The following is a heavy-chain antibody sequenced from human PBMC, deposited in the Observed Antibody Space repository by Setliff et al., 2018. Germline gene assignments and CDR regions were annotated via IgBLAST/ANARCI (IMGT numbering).Heavy chain of an antibody. V-gene: IGHV2-5*02. D-gene: IGHD6-13*01. CDR2: IYWDDDK. J-gene: IGHJ5*02. Sequence: SGPTLVNPTQTLTLTCTFSGFSLATTGVGVGWTRQPPGKALECLGIIYWDDDKRYSPSLKGRVTITRDTSISTAYMELSSLRSDDTAVYYCARDGISWLNWLDPWGQGTPVTVSS. CDR3: ARDGISWLNWLDP. CDR1: GFSLATTGVG.